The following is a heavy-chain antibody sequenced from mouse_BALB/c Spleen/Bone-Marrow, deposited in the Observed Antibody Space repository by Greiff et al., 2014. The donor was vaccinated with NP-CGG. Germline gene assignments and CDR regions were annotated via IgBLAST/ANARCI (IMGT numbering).Heavy chain of an antibody. V-gene: IGHV5-4*02. J-gene: IGHJ3*01. CDR3: ANYYGSTWFAY. D-gene: IGHD1-1*01. CDR1: GFTFSDYY. CDR2: ISDGGSYT. Sequence: EVHLVESGGGLVKPGGSLKLSCAASGFTFSDYYMYWVRQTREKRLEWVATISDGGSYTYYPDSVKGRFTISRDNAKNNLYLQMSSLKSEDTAMYYCANYYGSTWFAYWGQGTLVTVSA.